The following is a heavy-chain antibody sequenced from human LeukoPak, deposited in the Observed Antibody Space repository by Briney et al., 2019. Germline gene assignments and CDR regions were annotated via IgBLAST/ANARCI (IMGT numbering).Heavy chain of an antibody. CDR1: GGSFSGYY. D-gene: IGHD1-26*01. Sequence: SETLSLTCAVYGGSFSGYYWSWIRQPPGKGLEWIGEINHSGSTNYNPSLKSRVTISVDTSKNQFSLKLSSVTAADTAVYYCARGLIVGATNWYFDLWGRGTLVTVSS. V-gene: IGHV4-34*01. J-gene: IGHJ2*01. CDR3: ARGLIVGATNWYFDL. CDR2: INHSGST.